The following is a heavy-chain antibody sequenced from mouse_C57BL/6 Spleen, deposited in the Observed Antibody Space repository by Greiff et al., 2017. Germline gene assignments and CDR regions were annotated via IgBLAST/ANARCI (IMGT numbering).Heavy chain of an antibody. CDR1: GYTFTDYE. V-gene: IGHV1-15*01. D-gene: IGHD2-5*01. Sequence: QVQLQQSGAELVRPGASVTLSCKASGYTFTDYEMHWVKQTPVHGLEWIGAIDPETGGTAYTQKFKGKAILTADKSSSTAYMALRSLTSEDSAVYYCTSGGDRNYGAYWGQGTLVTVS. J-gene: IGHJ3*01. CDR2: IDPETGGT. CDR3: TSGGDRNYGAY.